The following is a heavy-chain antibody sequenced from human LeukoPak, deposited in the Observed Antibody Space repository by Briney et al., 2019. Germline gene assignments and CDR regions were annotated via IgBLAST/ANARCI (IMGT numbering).Heavy chain of an antibody. CDR3: ARGPITTGDY. J-gene: IGHJ4*02. D-gene: IGHD1-1*01. CDR2: INPNGGGT. V-gene: IGHV1-2*02. Sequence: ASVKVSCKASGYTFTGYYMYWVRQAPGQGLEWMGWINPNGGGTNYAQKFQGRVTMTRDTSISTAYMELSRLTSDDTAVYYCARGPITTGDYWGQGTLVTVSS. CDR1: GYTFTGYY.